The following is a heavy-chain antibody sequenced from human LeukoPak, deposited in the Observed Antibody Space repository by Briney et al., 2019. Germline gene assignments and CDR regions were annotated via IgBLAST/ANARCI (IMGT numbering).Heavy chain of an antibody. J-gene: IGHJ6*02. V-gene: IGHV4-34*01. CDR2: INHSGST. Sequence: SETLSLTCAVYGGSFSGYYWSWIRQPPGKGLEWTGEINHSGSTNYNPSLKSRVTISVDTSKNQFSLKLSSVTAADTAVYYCARAVYGSGSPPPYYYYGMDVWGQGTTVTVPS. D-gene: IGHD3-10*01. CDR3: ARAVYGSGSPPPYYYYGMDV. CDR1: GGSFSGYY.